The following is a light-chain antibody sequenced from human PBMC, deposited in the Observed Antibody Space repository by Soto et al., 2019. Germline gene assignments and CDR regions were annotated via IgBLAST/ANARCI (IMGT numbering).Light chain of an antibody. CDR3: QQYNSYS. J-gene: IGKJ1*01. CDR1: QSISSH. Sequence: DIRMTQSPSSLSASVGDTVTITCRASQSISSHLNWYQQKPGTAPKVLIYHASNLQSGVPSRFSGSGSGTEFTLTISSLQPDDFATYYCQQYNSYSFGQGTKVDI. V-gene: IGKV1-5*01. CDR2: HAS.